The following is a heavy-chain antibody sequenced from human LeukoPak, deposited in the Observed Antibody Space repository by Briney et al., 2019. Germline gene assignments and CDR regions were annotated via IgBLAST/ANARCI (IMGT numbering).Heavy chain of an antibody. J-gene: IGHJ4*02. V-gene: IGHV4-59*01. Sequence: SETLSLTCTVSGGSISSYYWSWIRQPPGKGLEWIGYIYYSGSTNYNPSLKSRATISVDTSKNQFSLKLSSVTAADTAVYYCAREEMATIRDWGQGTLVTVSS. CDR2: IYYSGST. CDR3: AREEMATIRD. CDR1: GGSISSYY. D-gene: IGHD5-24*01.